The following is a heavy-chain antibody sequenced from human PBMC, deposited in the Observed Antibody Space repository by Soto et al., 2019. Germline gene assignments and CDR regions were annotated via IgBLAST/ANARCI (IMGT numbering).Heavy chain of an antibody. V-gene: IGHV1-18*01. D-gene: IGHD2-21*02. CDR3: ARADPVVVTAHFDY. Sequence: QVQLVQSGAEVKKPGASVKVSCKASGYNFITYGISWVRQAPGQGLEWMGWISAYRGNTNYAQKFQARVTMTTDTSTRTAYMELRSVRSDDTAGYYCARADPVVVTAHFDYWGQGTLVTVSS. J-gene: IGHJ4*02. CDR1: GYNFITYG. CDR2: ISAYRGNT.